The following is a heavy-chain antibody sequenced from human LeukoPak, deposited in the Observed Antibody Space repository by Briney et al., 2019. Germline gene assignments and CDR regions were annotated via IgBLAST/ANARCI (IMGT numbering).Heavy chain of an antibody. Sequence: PGRSLRLSCAASGFSFNTYPMHWVRHAPGKGLEWVAVISNDGNNKYYADSVKGRFTISRDNSNNTLSLQMNGLRVEDTAVYYCARPDDSESFYRANHYWGRGTLVTVS. V-gene: IGHV3-30*04. CDR2: ISNDGNNK. CDR1: GFSFNTYP. CDR3: ARPDDSESFYRANHY. J-gene: IGHJ4*02. D-gene: IGHD3-10*01.